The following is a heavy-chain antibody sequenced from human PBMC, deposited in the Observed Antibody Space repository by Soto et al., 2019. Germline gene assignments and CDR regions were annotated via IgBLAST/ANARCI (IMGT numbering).Heavy chain of an antibody. V-gene: IGHV1-3*01. J-gene: IGHJ4*01. CDR1: GYTFTTYA. Sequence: GASVKVSCKASGYTFTTYAIQWVRQAPGQGLEWMGWINAGNGNTKYSQKFQGRVTIARDTSAATAYMELSSLRSEDTAVYYCAREHDFVAGYRFDYWGQGNLVTVS. D-gene: IGHD3-9*01. CDR2: INAGNGNT. CDR3: AREHDFVAGYRFDY.